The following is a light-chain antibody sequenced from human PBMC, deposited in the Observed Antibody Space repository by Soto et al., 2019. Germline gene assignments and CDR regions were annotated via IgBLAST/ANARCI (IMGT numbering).Light chain of an antibody. CDR1: SSNIESYT. Sequence: QSVLTQPPSASGAPGQRVTISCSGSSSNIESYTVNWYQQFPGMAPKLLIYYTNERPSGVPDRFSGSKSGTSGSLAISGLQSEDEADYYCAAWDDSLNGFVFGTGTKVTVL. CDR3: AAWDDSLNGFV. CDR2: YTN. V-gene: IGLV1-44*01. J-gene: IGLJ1*01.